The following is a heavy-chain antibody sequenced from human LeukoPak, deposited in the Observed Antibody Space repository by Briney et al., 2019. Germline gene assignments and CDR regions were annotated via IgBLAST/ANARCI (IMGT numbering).Heavy chain of an antibody. Sequence: TGGSLRLSCAASGFTFSSYAMSWVRQAPGKGLEWVSAISGSGGSTYYADSVKGRFTISRDNSKNTLYLQMNSLRAEDTAVYYCRTTVTTVLSYYYGMDVWGQGTTVTVSS. CDR3: RTTVTTVLSYYYGMDV. D-gene: IGHD4-17*01. V-gene: IGHV3-23*01. CDR1: GFTFSSYA. CDR2: ISGSGGST. J-gene: IGHJ6*02.